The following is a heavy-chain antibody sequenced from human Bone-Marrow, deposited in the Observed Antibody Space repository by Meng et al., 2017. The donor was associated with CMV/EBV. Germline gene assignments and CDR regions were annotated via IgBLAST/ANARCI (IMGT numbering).Heavy chain of an antibody. CDR2: IYYSGST. CDR3: ARTVAYDFWSGYGYYYYGMDV. V-gene: IGHV4-59*01. J-gene: IGHJ6*02. Sequence: SETLSLTCTVSGGSISSYYWSWIRQPPGKGLEWIGYIYYSGSTNYNPTLKSRVTISVDTSKNQFPLKLSSVTAADTDVYYCARTVAYDFWSGYGYYYYGMDVWGQGTTVTVSS. D-gene: IGHD3-3*01. CDR1: GGSISSYY.